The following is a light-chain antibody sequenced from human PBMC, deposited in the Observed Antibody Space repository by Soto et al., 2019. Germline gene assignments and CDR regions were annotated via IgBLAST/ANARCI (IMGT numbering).Light chain of an antibody. CDR2: EVN. CDR3: SSYADTNNLV. CDR1: SSDIGGYNF. J-gene: IGLJ2*01. V-gene: IGLV2-8*01. Sequence: QSVLTQPPSASGSPGQSVTISCTGTSSDIGGYNFVSWYQQHPGKAPKLMIDEVNKRPSGVPDRFSGSKSGNTASLTVSGLQAEDEADYYCSSYADTNNLVFGGGTKLTV.